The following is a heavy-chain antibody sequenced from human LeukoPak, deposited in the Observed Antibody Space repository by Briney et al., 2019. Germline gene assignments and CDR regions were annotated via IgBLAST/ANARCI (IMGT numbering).Heavy chain of an antibody. CDR3: AKETDGFDLTFDY. D-gene: IGHD5-24*01. CDR1: GFTFDDYG. J-gene: IGHJ4*02. Sequence: GGSLRLSCAASGFTFDDYGMSWVRQAPGKGLEWVSGINWNGGSTGYVDSVKGRFTISRDNAKNSLYLQMNSLRAEDTAVYYCAKETDGFDLTFDYWGQGTLVTVSS. V-gene: IGHV3-20*04. CDR2: INWNGGST.